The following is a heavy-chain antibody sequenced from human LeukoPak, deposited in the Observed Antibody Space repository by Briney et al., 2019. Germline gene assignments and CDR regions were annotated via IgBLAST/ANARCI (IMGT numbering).Heavy chain of an antibody. CDR3: ARGHLPYYDSSGYYRY. CDR1: GGTFSSYA. V-gene: IGHV1-69*13. J-gene: IGHJ4*02. CDR2: IIPIFGTA. Sequence: SVKVSCKASGGTFSSYAISWVRQAPGQGLEWMGGIIPIFGTANYAQKFQGGVTITADESTSTAYMELSSLRSEDTAVYYCARGHLPYYDSSGYYRYWGQGTLVTVSS. D-gene: IGHD3-22*01.